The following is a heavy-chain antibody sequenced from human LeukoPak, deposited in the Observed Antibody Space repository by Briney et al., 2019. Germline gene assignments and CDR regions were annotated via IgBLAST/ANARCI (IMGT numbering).Heavy chain of an antibody. CDR3: AKERPYYDILTGYYIGDAFDI. CDR2: ISESGGNK. Sequence: GGSLRPSCEASGFTFSSNEMNWIRQAPGKGLEWVSYISESGGNKYYSDSVKGRFTISRDNSKNTLYLQMNSLRAEDTAVYYCAKERPYYDILTGYYIGDAFDIWGQGTMVTVSS. CDR1: GFTFSSNE. V-gene: IGHV3-23*01. J-gene: IGHJ3*02. D-gene: IGHD3-9*01.